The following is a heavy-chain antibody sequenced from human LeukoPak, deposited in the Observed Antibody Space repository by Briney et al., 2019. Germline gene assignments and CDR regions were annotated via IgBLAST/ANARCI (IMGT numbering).Heavy chain of an antibody. J-gene: IGHJ4*02. CDR2: IYYSGST. CDR1: GGSISSYY. D-gene: IGHD2-15*01. V-gene: IGHV4-59*12. Sequence: PSETLSLTCTVSGGSISSYYWSWIRQPPGKGLEWIGYIYYSGSTNYNPSLKSRVTISVDTSKNQFSLKLSSVTAADTAVYYCARGEQRYCSGGSCYSTDHDYWGQGTLVTVSS. CDR3: ARGEQRYCSGGSCYSTDHDY.